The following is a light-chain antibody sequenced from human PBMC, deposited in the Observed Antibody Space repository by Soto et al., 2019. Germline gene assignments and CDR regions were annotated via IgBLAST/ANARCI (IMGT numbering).Light chain of an antibody. V-gene: IGKV1-8*01. CDR1: QGISSY. CDR3: QKYNDYSAWT. CDR2: AAS. Sequence: AIRMNKSHSSLSASTGVCFTITGRASQGISSYLAWYQQKPGKAPKLLIYAASTLQNGVPSRFSGTESGTEFTLTIRSLRPEDLATYYCQKYNDYSAWTVGKGNKV. J-gene: IGKJ1*01.